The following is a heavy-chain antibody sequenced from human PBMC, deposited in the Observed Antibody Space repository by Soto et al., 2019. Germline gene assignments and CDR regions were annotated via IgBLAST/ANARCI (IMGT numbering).Heavy chain of an antibody. Sequence: GASVKVSCKASGYTFTSYYMHWVRQAPGQGLEWMGIINPSGGSTSYAQKFQGRVTMTRDTSTSTVYMELSSLRSEDTAVYYCARDIVVVQAAMPYYYYYGMDVLGQGTTVTVSS. D-gene: IGHD2-2*01. CDR1: GYTFTSYY. CDR3: ARDIVVVQAAMPYYYYYGMDV. V-gene: IGHV1-46*01. CDR2: INPSGGST. J-gene: IGHJ6*02.